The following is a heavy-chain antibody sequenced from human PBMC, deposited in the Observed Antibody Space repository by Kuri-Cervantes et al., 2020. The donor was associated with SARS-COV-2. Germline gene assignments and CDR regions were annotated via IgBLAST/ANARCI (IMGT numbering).Heavy chain of an antibody. V-gene: IGHV3-15*01. CDR2: IKNKIDGGTT. J-gene: IGHJ4*02. Sequence: GESLKISCAASGFTFSNAWMSWVRQAPGKGLEWAGRIKNKIDGGTTDYAAPVKGRFTISRDDSKNTLYLQMSSLKTEDTAVYYCTTDRLLDIRTFDYWGQGTLVTVSS. CDR3: TTDRLLDIRTFDY. CDR1: GFTFSNAW. D-gene: IGHD2-2*03.